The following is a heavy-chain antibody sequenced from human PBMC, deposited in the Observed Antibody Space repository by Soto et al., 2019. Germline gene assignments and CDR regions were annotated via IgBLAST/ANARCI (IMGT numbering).Heavy chain of an antibody. CDR1: GGSISSGGYY. V-gene: IGHV4-31*03. D-gene: IGHD6-19*01. J-gene: IGHJ4*02. CDR3: ARTPTTVAGICYFDY. Sequence: SETLSLTCTVSGGSISSGGYYWSWIRQHPGKGLEWIGYIYYSGSTYYNPSLKSRVTISVDTSKNQFSLKLSSVTAADTALYYCARTPTTVAGICYFDYWGQGTLVTVSS. CDR2: IYYSGST.